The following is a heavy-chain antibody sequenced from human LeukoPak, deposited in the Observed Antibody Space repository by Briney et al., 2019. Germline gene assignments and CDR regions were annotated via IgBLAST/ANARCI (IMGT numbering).Heavy chain of an antibody. CDR2: INPNSGDT. Sequence: ASVKVSCKASGYTFTGYYMHWVRQAPGQGLEWMGWINPNSGDTNYGQKFQGRVTMTRDTSISTAYMELSRLRSDDTAVYYCARDGGNWNSYYFDYWGQGTLVTVSS. CDR3: ARDGGNWNSYYFDY. D-gene: IGHD1-7*01. J-gene: IGHJ4*02. V-gene: IGHV1-2*02. CDR1: GYTFTGYY.